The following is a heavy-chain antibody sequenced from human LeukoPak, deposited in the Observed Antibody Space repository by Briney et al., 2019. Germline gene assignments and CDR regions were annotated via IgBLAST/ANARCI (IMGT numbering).Heavy chain of an antibody. J-gene: IGHJ4*02. CDR1: GFTFSSYG. CDR2: ISYDGSNK. Sequence: GGSPRPSCAASGFTFSSYGMQRGRQAPGKGLEGGAVISYDGSNKYYTDSVNGRFTISRDNSKNALFLQMNSLRAEDTAVYYCAKEGYYGSGSFPDYWGQGTLVTVSS. V-gene: IGHV3-30*18. CDR3: AKEGYYGSGSFPDY. D-gene: IGHD3-10*01.